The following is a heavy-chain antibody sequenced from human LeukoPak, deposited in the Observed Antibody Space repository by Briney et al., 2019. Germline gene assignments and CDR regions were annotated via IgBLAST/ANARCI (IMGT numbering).Heavy chain of an antibody. Sequence: PGEPLKISCKGSGYSFTSYWIGWVRQMPGKGLEWMGIIYSGDSDTRYSPSFQGQVTISADKSISTAYLQWSSLKASDTAMYYCARVNSGSYWVGAFDIWGQGTMVTVSS. J-gene: IGHJ3*02. D-gene: IGHD1-26*01. CDR1: GYSFTSYW. V-gene: IGHV5-51*03. CDR3: ARVNSGSYWVGAFDI. CDR2: IYSGDSDT.